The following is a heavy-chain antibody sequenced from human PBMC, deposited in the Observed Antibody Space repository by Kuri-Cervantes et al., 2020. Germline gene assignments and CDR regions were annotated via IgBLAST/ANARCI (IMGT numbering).Heavy chain of an antibody. D-gene: IGHD3-9*01. CDR2: ISYDGSNK. CDR3: ARFYDILTGYSTFGY. V-gene: IGHV3-30-3*01. J-gene: IGHJ4*02. CDR1: GFTFSSYA. Sequence: GESLKISCAASGFTFSSYAMHWVRQAPGKGLEWVAVISYDGSNKYYADSVKGRFTISRDNSKNTPYLQMNSLRAEDTAVYYCARFYDILTGYSTFGYWGQGTLVTVSS.